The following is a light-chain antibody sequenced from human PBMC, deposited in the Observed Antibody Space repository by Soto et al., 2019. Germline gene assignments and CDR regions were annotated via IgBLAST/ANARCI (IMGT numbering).Light chain of an antibody. CDR3: SSYTTSNTGL. CDR2: DVS. CDR1: NSDVGGYKS. Sequence: QSALTQPASVSGSPGQSITISCTGTNSDVGGYKSVSWYQHHPGKAPKLIIYDVSNRPSGVSNRFSSSKSGNTASLTISGLQAENEADYYCSSYTTSNTGLFGGGTKLTVL. V-gene: IGLV2-14*01. J-gene: IGLJ3*02.